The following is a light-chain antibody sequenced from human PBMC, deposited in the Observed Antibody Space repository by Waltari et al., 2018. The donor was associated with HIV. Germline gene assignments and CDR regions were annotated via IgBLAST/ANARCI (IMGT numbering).Light chain of an antibody. Sequence: QSALTRPASVSWSPGPSLTISCTAVGLFNLVSWYHPHPGKAPTLLLYDVIERPSGISNRFSGSKSGNTASLTISGLQAEDEADYYCCSYAGGNTYVFDTGTKVTVL. CDR1: VGLFNL. V-gene: IGLV2-23*02. J-gene: IGLJ1*01. CDR2: DVI. CDR3: CSYAGGNTYV.